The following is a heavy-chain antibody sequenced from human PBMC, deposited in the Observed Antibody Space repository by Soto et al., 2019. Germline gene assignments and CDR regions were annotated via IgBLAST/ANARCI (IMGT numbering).Heavy chain of an antibody. V-gene: IGHV3-30*18. D-gene: IGHD3-3*01. Sequence: VQLVESGGGLVQPGGSLRLSCAASGFTFSSYGMHWVRQAPGKGLEWVAVISYDGSNKYYADSVKGRFTISRDNSKNTLYLQMNSLRAEDTAVYYCAKVRSPWNGMDVWGQGTTVTVSS. CDR2: ISYDGSNK. CDR1: GFTFSSYG. J-gene: IGHJ6*02. CDR3: AKVRSPWNGMDV.